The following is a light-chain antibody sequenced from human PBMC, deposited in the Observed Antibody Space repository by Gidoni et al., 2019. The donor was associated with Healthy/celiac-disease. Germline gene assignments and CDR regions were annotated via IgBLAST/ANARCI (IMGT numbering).Light chain of an antibody. CDR1: QSVSSN. Sequence: EIVMTQSPATLSVSPGERATLSCRASQSVSSNLAWYQQKPGQAPRLLIYGATTRATGTPARFSGSGSGTEFTLTISSLQSEDFAVYYCQQYNNWPPVTFGGGTKVEIK. CDR2: GAT. J-gene: IGKJ4*01. V-gene: IGKV3-15*01. CDR3: QQYNNWPPVT.